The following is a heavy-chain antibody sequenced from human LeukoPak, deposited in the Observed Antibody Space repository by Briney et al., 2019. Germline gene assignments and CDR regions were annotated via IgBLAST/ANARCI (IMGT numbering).Heavy chain of an antibody. Sequence: GGSLRLSCAASGFTFSSYGMHWVRQAPGKGLEWVAVISYDGSNKQYADSVKGRFTISRDNAKNSLYLQMNSLRAEDTAVYYCASNWGSGDYWGQGTLVTVSS. CDR2: ISYDGSNK. CDR1: GFTFSSYG. D-gene: IGHD7-27*01. CDR3: ASNWGSGDY. J-gene: IGHJ4*02. V-gene: IGHV3-30*03.